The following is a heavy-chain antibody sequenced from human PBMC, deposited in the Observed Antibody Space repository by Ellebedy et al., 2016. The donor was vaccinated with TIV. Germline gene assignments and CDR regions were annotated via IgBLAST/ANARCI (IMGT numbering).Heavy chain of an antibody. CDR1: GYIFTTYG. CDR2: ITAYNGNT. CDR3: ARDLVHFESRGYYSEY. D-gene: IGHD3-22*01. V-gene: IGHV1-18*04. Sequence: ASVKVSCKASGYIFTTYGINWVRQAPGQGLEWMGWITAYNGNTKYAQKFQGRVSMTTDTSTSTAYMELRSLRYDDTALYYCARDLVHFESRGYYSEYWGQGTLVTVSS. J-gene: IGHJ4*02.